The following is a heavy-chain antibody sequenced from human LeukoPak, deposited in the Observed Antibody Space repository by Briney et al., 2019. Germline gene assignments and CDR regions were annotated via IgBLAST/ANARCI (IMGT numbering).Heavy chain of an antibody. CDR1: GFTFSSYA. Sequence: GGSLRLSCAASGFTFSSYAMSWVRQAPGKGLEWVSVISDSGGSTYYADSVKGRFTISRDNSKSTLYLQMNSLRAGDSAVYYCAKEIAVADLFDYWGQGTLVTVSS. D-gene: IGHD6-19*01. V-gene: IGHV3-23*01. CDR2: ISDSGGST. CDR3: AKEIAVADLFDY. J-gene: IGHJ4*02.